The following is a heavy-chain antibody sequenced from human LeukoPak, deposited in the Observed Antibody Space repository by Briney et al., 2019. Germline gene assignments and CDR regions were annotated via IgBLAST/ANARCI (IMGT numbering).Heavy chain of an antibody. CDR3: ARVQGWKSLRDYGDPLFDY. CDR1: GFTFSSYG. V-gene: IGHV3-33*01. Sequence: GGSLRLSCAASGFTFSSYGMHWVRQAPGKGLEWVAVIWYDGSNKYYADSVKGRFTISRDNSKNTLYLQMNSLRAEDTAVYYCARVQGWKSLRDYGDPLFDYWGQGALVTVSS. D-gene: IGHD4-17*01. J-gene: IGHJ4*02. CDR2: IWYDGSNK.